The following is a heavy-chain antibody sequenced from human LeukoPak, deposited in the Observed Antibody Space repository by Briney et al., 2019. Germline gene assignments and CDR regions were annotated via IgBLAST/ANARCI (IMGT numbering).Heavy chain of an antibody. D-gene: IGHD3-3*01. CDR3: ARAPGVLNWVSLIYYFDN. CDR1: GFTLSSYS. V-gene: IGHV3-21*01. Sequence: GGSLRLSCAASGFTLSSYSMNWVRQAPGKGLEWVSSISSSSSYIYYADSVKGRFTISRDNSQSTLYLQMDSLRPEDTAVYYCARAPGVLNWVSLIYYFDNGGQGTLVTVSS. CDR2: ISSSSSYI. J-gene: IGHJ4*02.